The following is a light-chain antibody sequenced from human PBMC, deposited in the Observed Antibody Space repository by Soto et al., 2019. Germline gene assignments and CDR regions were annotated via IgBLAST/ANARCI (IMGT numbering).Light chain of an antibody. CDR2: GAS. CDR1: QSVSSSY. V-gene: IGKV3-20*01. CDR3: QQYGSSPNT. J-gene: IGKJ2*01. Sequence: EIVLTQSPGTLSLSPGERATLSCRASQSVSSSYLAWYQQKPGQAPRLLIYGASSRATGIPDRFSGSGSGXXXXXTXXXLEPEDFXXYYCQQYGSSPNTFGQGTKLEIK.